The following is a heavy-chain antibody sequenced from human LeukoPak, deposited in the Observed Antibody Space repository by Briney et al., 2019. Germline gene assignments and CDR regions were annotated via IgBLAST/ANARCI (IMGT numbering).Heavy chain of an antibody. Sequence: SETLSLTCAVSGYSISSGYFWGWIRQPPGKGLEWIGSIWHGGTTYYNPSLKSRVTISVDTSKNQFSLKLSSVTAADTAVYYCARGGVLDPWGQGTLVTVSS. V-gene: IGHV4-38-2*01. CDR2: IWHGGTT. CDR1: GYSISSGYF. CDR3: ARGGVLDP. J-gene: IGHJ5*02.